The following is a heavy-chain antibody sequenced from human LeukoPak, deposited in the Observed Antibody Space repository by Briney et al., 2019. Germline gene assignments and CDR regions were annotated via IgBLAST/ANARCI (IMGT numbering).Heavy chain of an antibody. J-gene: IGHJ4*02. V-gene: IGHV4-28*01. CDR2: IYYSGST. Sequence: SDTLSLTCAVSGYSISSSNWWGWVRQPPGEGLEWIAYIYYSGSTYYNPSLKSRVTMSVDTSKNQFSLKLSSVTAVDTAVYYCARSLRGHYFDYWGQGILVTVSS. CDR1: GYSISSSNW. CDR3: ARSLRGHYFDY. D-gene: IGHD3-16*01.